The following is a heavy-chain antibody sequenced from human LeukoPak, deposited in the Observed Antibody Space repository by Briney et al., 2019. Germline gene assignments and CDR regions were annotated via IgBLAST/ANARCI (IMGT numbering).Heavy chain of an antibody. CDR2: INHSGST. V-gene: IGHV4-34*01. J-gene: IGHJ4*02. CDR3: ARGEDDILTGSMYY. Sequence: PSETLSLTCAVYGGSFSGYYWGWIRQPPGKGLEWIGEINHSGSTNYNPSLKSRVTISVDTSKNQFSLKLSSVTAADTAVYYCARGEDDILTGSMYYWGQGTLVTVSS. D-gene: IGHD3-9*01. CDR1: GGSFSGYY.